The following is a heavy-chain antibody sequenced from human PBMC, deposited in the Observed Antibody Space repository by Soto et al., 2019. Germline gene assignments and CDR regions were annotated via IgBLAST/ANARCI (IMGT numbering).Heavy chain of an antibody. V-gene: IGHV1-46*01. D-gene: IGHD4-17*01. CDR3: ARVATVTTDDY. Sequence: QVQLVQSGAEVKKPGVSVKVSCKASGYTFTSYYMHWVRQAPGQGLEWMGIINPSGGSTSYAQKFQGRVTMTRDTSTSTVYMELSSLRSEDTAVYYCARVATVTTDDYWGQGTLVTVSS. J-gene: IGHJ4*02. CDR1: GYTFTSYY. CDR2: INPSGGST.